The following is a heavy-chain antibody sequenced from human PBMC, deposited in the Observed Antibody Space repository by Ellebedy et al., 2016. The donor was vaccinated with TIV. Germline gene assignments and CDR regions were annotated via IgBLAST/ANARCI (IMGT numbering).Heavy chain of an antibody. CDR3: ARGIHDSWSGAYYLDS. CDR2: MSPNSGDT. Sequence: ASVKVSXKASGYTFTTYDINWVRQAPGQGLEWMGWMSPNSGDTGSPQKFQGRVTMTSNNSISTAYMELSSLRSEDTAVYYCARGIHDSWSGAYYLDSWGQGTLVTVSS. CDR1: GYTFTTYD. J-gene: IGHJ4*02. V-gene: IGHV1-8*01. D-gene: IGHD3-3*01.